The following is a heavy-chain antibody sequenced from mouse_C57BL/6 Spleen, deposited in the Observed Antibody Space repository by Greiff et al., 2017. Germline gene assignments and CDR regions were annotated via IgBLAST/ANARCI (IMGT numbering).Heavy chain of an antibody. CDR1: GYTFTSYW. D-gene: IGHD2-2*01. CDR2: INPSNGGT. CDR3: ARSRYGYDGGAWFAD. Sequence: QVQLQQPGTELVKPGASVKLSCKASGYTFTSYWMHWVKQRPGQGLEWIGNINPSNGGTNYNEKFKSKATLTVDKSASTAYMQLSSLTSEDSAVYNCARSRYGYDGGAWFADWGQGTLVTVSA. J-gene: IGHJ3*01. V-gene: IGHV1-53*01.